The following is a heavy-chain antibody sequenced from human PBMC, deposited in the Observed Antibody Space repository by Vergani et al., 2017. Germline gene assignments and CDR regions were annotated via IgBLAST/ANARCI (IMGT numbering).Heavy chain of an antibody. V-gene: IGHV3-23*01. CDR1: GFTFSSYA. Sequence: EVQLLESGGGLVQPGGSLRLSCAASGFTFSSYAMSWVRQAPGKGLEWVSLISSSGGNTYYADSVKGRFTISRDNSKNTVYMQMNSLRAEDTALYYCAKGDTAMVTGDYWGQGTLVIVSS. J-gene: IGHJ4*02. D-gene: IGHD5-18*01. CDR3: AKGDTAMVTGDY. CDR2: ISSSGGNT.